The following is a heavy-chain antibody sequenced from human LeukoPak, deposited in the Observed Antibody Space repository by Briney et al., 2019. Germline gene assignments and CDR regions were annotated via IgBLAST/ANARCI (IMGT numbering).Heavy chain of an antibody. CDR1: VGSFSGYY. Sequence: PSETLSLTCAVYVGSFSGYYWTWIRQPPGKGLEWIGEINHSGSTNYSPSLKSRVTISVDKSKNQFSLKLSSVTAADTAVYYCARDREIYGFDYWGQGTLVTVSS. CDR2: INHSGST. J-gene: IGHJ4*02. D-gene: IGHD3-3*01. V-gene: IGHV4-34*01. CDR3: ARDREIYGFDY.